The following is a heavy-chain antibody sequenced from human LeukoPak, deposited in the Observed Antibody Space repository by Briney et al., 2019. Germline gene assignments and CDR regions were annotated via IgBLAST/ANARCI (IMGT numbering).Heavy chain of an antibody. V-gene: IGHV4-34*01. CDR1: GGSFSGYY. Sequence: SETLSLTCAVYGGSFSGYYWSWIRQPPGKGLEWIGEINHSGSTNYNPSLKSRVTISVDTSKSQFTLKLSSVTAADTAVYYCARASPNDAFDIWGQGTMVTVSS. J-gene: IGHJ3*02. CDR2: INHSGST. CDR3: ARASPNDAFDI.